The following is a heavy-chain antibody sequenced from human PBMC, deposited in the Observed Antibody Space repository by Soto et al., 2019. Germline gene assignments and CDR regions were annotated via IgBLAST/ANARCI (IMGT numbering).Heavy chain of an antibody. J-gene: IGHJ4*02. CDR2: IYYSGST. V-gene: IGHV4-39*01. Sequence: SETLSLTCTVSGGSISSSSYYWGWIRQPPGKGLEWIGSIYYSGSTYYNPSLKSRVTISVDTSKNQFSLKLSSVTAADTAVYYCARTGYSSSGLDYWGQGTLVTGS. CDR3: ARTGYSSSGLDY. CDR1: GGSISSSSYY. D-gene: IGHD6-13*01.